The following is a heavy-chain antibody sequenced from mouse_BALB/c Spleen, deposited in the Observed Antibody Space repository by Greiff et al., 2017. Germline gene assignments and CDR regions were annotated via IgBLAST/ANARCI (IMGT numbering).Heavy chain of an antibody. CDR2: IDTSDSYT. Sequence: QVQLQQPGAELVMPGASVKMSCKATGYTFTDYWMHWVKQRPGQGLEWIGAIDTSDSYTSYNQKFKGKATLTVDESTSTDYKQLSSLTSEDSAVYYYRMGNDYDRWFAHWGQGTLVTVSA. D-gene: IGHD2-4*01. CDR3: RMGNDYDRWFAH. J-gene: IGHJ3*01. V-gene: IGHV1-69*01. CDR1: GYTFTDYW.